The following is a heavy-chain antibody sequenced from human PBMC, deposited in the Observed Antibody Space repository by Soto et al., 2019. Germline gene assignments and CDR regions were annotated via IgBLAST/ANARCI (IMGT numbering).Heavy chain of an antibody. V-gene: IGHV3-7*05. CDR3: ARGVRYCSGGSCYGYNFDS. J-gene: IGHJ4*02. Sequence: EVQLVESGGGLVQPGGSLRLSCAASGFTFSSYWMSWVRQAPGRGLEWVANIRQDGGENYYVDSVRGRFTISRDNAKNSLYLQMNSLRAEDTAVYYCARGVRYCSGGSCYGYNFDSWGQGTLVTVSS. CDR2: IRQDGGEN. CDR1: GFTFSSYW. D-gene: IGHD2-15*01.